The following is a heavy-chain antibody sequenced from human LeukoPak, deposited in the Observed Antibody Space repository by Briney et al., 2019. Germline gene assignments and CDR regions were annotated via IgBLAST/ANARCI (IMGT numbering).Heavy chain of an antibody. V-gene: IGHV4-34*01. D-gene: IGHD3-3*01. J-gene: IGHJ4*02. CDR2: INHSGST. CDR1: GGSFSGYY. CDR3: ARAYYDFWSGYYTGFDY. Sequence: KPSETLSLTCAVYGGSFSGYYWSWIRQPPGKGLEWIGEINHSGSTNYNPSLKSRVTISVDTSKNQFSLELSSVTAADTAVYYCARAYYDFWSGYYTGFDYWGQGTLVTASS.